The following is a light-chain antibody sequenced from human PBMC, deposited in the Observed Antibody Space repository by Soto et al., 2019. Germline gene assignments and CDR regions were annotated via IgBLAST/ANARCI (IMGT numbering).Light chain of an antibody. CDR2: DVS. V-gene: IGLV2-14*01. J-gene: IGLJ2*01. Sequence: QSALTQPASVSGSPGQSITISCTGTSSDVGGYNYVSWYQQHPGKAPKLMIYDVSNWPSGVSNRFSGSKSGNTASLTISGLQAEDEADYYCSSYTSSIVVFGGGTKVTVL. CDR1: SSDVGGYNY. CDR3: SSYTSSIVV.